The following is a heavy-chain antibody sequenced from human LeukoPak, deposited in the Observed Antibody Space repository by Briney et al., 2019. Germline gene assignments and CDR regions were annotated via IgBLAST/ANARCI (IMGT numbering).Heavy chain of an antibody. J-gene: IGHJ4*02. CDR2: IDPSDSYA. CDR1: GYSFTNYW. V-gene: IGHV5-10-1*01. D-gene: IGHD2-2*01. CDR3: ARQVGCSTTSCYPPEFDF. Sequence: GESLKISCKGSGYSFTNYWISWVRPMPGKGPEWMGRIDPSDSYASYSPSFQGHVTISADRPISTVYLQWSSLKASDTAIYYCARQVGCSTTSCYPPEFDFWGQGTLVTVSS.